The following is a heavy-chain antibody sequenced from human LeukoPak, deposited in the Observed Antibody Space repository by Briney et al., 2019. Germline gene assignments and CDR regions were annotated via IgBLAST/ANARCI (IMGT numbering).Heavy chain of an antibody. D-gene: IGHD1-14*01. J-gene: IGHJ3*02. CDR3: ARHRPPDGDAFDI. Sequence: SETLSLTCTVSGGSISSGGYYWSWIRQPPGKGLEWIGYIYHSGSTNYNPSLKSRVTISVDTSKNQFSLKLSSVTAADTAVYYCARHRPPDGDAFDIWGQGTMVTVSS. V-gene: IGHV4-30-2*01. CDR1: GGSISSGGYY. CDR2: IYHSGST.